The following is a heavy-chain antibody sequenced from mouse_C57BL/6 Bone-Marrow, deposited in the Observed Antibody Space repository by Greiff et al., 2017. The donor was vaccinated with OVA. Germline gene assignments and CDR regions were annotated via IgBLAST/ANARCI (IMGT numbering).Heavy chain of an antibody. CDR1: GFTFSSYG. CDR2: ISSGGSYT. J-gene: IGHJ2*01. CDR3: ARQSDGNDLDY. D-gene: IGHD2-2*01. V-gene: IGHV5-6*02. Sequence: EVKLVESGGDLVKPGGSLKLSCAASGFTFSSYGMSWVRQTPDKSLEWVATISSGGSYTYYPDSVKGRITITRNNAKNTLYLQMSSLKSEDTALYYCARQSDGNDLDYWGQGTTLTVSS.